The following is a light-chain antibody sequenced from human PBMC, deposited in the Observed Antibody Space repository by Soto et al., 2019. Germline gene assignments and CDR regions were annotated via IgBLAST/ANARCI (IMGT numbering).Light chain of an antibody. J-gene: IGKJ1*01. CDR1: QSVSSSY. CDR3: QQYGRSPLT. V-gene: IGKV3-20*01. Sequence: EIVLTQSPGTLSLAPGERATLSCRASQSVSSSYLAWYQQKPGQAPRLLIYGASSRATGIPDRFSGSGSGTDFTLSISRLEPEDFAMYYWQQYGRSPLTFGQGTKVEIK. CDR2: GAS.